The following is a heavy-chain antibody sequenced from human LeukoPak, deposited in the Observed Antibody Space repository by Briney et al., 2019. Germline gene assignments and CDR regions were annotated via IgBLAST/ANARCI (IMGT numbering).Heavy chain of an antibody. Sequence: GGSLRLSCAASGFTFSSYAMSWVRQAPGKGLEWVSSISGSGGSTYYADSVKGRFTISRDNSKNTLYLQMNSLRAEDTAVYYCAKSRAITMVRGVIMGWFDPWGQGTLVTVSS. CDR2: ISGSGGST. V-gene: IGHV3-23*01. D-gene: IGHD3-10*01. CDR3: AKSRAITMVRGVIMGWFDP. J-gene: IGHJ5*02. CDR1: GFTFSSYA.